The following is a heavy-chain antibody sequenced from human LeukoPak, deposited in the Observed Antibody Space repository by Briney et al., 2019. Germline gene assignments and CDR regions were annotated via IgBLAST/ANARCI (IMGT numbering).Heavy chain of an antibody. Sequence: GASVKVSCKASGYTFTSYGISWVRQAPGQGLEWMGWTSAYSGNTNYAQKFQGRVTMTTDTSTSTAYMELRSLRSDDTAVYYCARDLGATVTTDYFDYWGQGTLVTVSS. CDR2: TSAYSGNT. V-gene: IGHV1-18*01. J-gene: IGHJ4*02. D-gene: IGHD4-17*01. CDR1: GYTFTSYG. CDR3: ARDLGATVTTDYFDY.